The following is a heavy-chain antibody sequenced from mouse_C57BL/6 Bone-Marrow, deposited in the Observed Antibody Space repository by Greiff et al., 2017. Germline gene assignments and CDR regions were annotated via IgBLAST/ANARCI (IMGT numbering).Heavy chain of an antibody. J-gene: IGHJ3*01. CDR3: ARWGLRTWFAY. V-gene: IGHV1-9*01. CDR2: ILPGSGST. CDR1: GFTFTGYW. D-gene: IGHD2-13*01. Sequence: VQRVESGAELMKPGASVKLSCKATGFTFTGYWIAWVKQRPGHGLEWIGEILPGSGSTNSTEKFKGKATVTAYTSSNTAYMQLSSLTTEVSAIYSCARWGLRTWFAYWGQGTLVTVSA.